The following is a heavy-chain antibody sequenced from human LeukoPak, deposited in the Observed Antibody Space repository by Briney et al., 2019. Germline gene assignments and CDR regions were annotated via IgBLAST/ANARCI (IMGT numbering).Heavy chain of an antibody. CDR3: ARDFTGGYDFWSGYYTPYYFDY. D-gene: IGHD3-3*01. CDR2: IYYSGST. J-gene: IGHJ4*02. Sequence: SSETLSLTCTVSGGSISSYYWSWIRQPPGKGLEWIGYIYYSGSTNYNPSLKSRVTISVDTSKNHFSLKLSSVTAADTAVYYCARDFTGGYDFWSGYYTPYYFDYWGQGTLVTVSP. CDR1: GGSISSYY. V-gene: IGHV4-59*12.